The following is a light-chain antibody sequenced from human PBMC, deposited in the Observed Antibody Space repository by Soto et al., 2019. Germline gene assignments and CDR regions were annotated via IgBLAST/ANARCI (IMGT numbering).Light chain of an antibody. CDR1: SSDVGDYNY. CDR2: DVS. V-gene: IGLV2-14*01. CDR3: SSYTSSTTRV. Sequence: QSALTQPASVSGSPGQSITISCTGTSSDVGDYNYVSWYQQHPGKAPKLMIYDVSNRPSGVSNRFSGSESGSTASLTISGLQAEDEADYYCSSYTSSTTRVFGTGTKVTVL. J-gene: IGLJ1*01.